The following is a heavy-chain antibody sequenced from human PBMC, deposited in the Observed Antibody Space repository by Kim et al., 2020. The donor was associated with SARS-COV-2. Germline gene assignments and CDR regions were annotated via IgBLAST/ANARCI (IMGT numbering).Heavy chain of an antibody. CDR3: AKDLEYSDIVTGYLRTVAYYYYGMDV. V-gene: IGHV3-30*18. CDR2: ISYDGSNK. D-gene: IGHD3-9*01. J-gene: IGHJ6*02. CDR1: GFTFSSYG. Sequence: GGSLRLSCAASGFTFSSYGMHWVRQAPGKGLEWVAVISYDGSNKYYADSVKGRFTISRDNSKNTLYLQMNSLRAEDTAVYYCAKDLEYSDIVTGYLRTVAYYYYGMDVWGQGTTVTVSS.